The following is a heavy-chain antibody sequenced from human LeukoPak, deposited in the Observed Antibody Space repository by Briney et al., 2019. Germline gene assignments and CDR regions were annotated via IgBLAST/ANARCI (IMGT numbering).Heavy chain of an antibody. D-gene: IGHD4-11*01. J-gene: IGHJ5*02. V-gene: IGHV4-30-2*01. CDR2: IYHSGST. CDR1: GGSISSGGYS. Sequence: PSETLSLTCAVSGGSISSGGYSWSWIRQPPGKGLEWIGYIYHSGSTNYNPSLKSRVTISVDTSKNQFSLKLSSVTAADTAVYYCARAWTTVIAHWSDPWGQGTLVTVSS. CDR3: ARAWTTVIAHWSDP.